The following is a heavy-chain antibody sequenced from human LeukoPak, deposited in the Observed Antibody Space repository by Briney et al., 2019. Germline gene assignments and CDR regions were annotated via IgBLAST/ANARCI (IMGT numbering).Heavy chain of an antibody. V-gene: IGHV1-24*01. CDR3: ARVGSYSSSWYYYSWFDP. J-gene: IGHJ5*02. CDR2: EDGGP. Sequence: ASVKVSCKVSGYTLTELSIHWVRQAPGKGLEWMGGEDGGPIYAQKFQGRVTMTRNTSISTAYMELSSLRSEDTAVYYCARVGSYSSSWYYYSWFDPWGQGTLVTVSS. CDR1: GYTLTELS. D-gene: IGHD6-13*01.